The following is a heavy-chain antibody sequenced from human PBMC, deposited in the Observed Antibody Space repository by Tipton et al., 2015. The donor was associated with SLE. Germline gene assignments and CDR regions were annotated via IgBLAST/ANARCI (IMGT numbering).Heavy chain of an antibody. V-gene: IGHV1-69*06. CDR1: GGNFRSYV. CDR3: TREVYFDL. CDR2: IVPITGSA. J-gene: IGHJ2*01. Sequence: QSGAEVKKPGSSVKVSCKASGGNFRSYVISWVRQAPGQGLEWMGGIVPITGSANYAQKFQGRVTITADTSTDTAYMELRSLRSDDSAIYYCTREVYFDLWGRGTLVTVSS.